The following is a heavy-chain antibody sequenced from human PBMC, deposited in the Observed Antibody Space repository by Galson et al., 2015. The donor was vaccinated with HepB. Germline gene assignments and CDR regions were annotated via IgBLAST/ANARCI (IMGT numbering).Heavy chain of an antibody. Sequence: SVKVSCKASGYTFTSYGISWVRQAPGQGLEWMGWISAYNGNTNYAQKLQGRVTMTTDTSTSTAYMELSSLRSEDTAVYYCASTIYGSGSYQVFDYWGQGTLVTVSS. J-gene: IGHJ4*02. CDR3: ASTIYGSGSYQVFDY. D-gene: IGHD3-10*01. CDR2: ISAYNGNT. CDR1: GYTFTSYG. V-gene: IGHV1-18*01.